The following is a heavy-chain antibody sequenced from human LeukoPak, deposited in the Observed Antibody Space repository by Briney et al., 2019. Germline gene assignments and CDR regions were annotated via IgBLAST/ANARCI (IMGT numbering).Heavy chain of an antibody. D-gene: IGHD4-17*01. CDR2: IRYDGSNK. CDR1: GFTFSSYG. V-gene: IGHV3-30*02. CDR3: ARRRVTVTTLGDYYYGMDV. J-gene: IGHJ6*02. Sequence: GGSLRLSCAASGFTFSSYGMHWVRQAPGKGLEWVAFIRYDGSNKYYADSVKGRFTISRDNAKNSLYLQMNSLRAEDTAVYYCARRRVTVTTLGDYYYGMDVWGQGTTVTVSS.